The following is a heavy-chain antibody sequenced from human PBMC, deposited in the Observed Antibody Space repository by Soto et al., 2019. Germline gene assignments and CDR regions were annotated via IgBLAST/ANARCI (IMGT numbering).Heavy chain of an antibody. D-gene: IGHD3-9*01. J-gene: IGHJ6*02. CDR2: IDYSGAT. Sequence: PSETLSLTCTVSGGSISSSVYYWGWIRQPPGRGLEWIGIIDYSGATYYNPSLKSRLTMSVDTSKNHFSLNLNSMTAADTAVYYCARGALLRYFDWYKYYYYGMDVWGQGTTVTVSS. V-gene: IGHV4-39*02. CDR3: ARGALLRYFDWYKYYYYGMDV. CDR1: GGSISSSVYY.